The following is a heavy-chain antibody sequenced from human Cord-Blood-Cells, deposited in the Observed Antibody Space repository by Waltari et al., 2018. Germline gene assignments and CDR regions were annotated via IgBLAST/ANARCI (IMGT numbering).Heavy chain of an antibody. CDR2: ISYDGSNK. D-gene: IGHD4-17*01. J-gene: IGHJ3*02. CDR1: GFTFSSYA. Sequence: QVQLVESGGGVVQPGRSLRLSCAASGFTFSSYALHCVRQAPGKGLEWVAVISYDGSNKYYADSVKGRFTISRDNSKNTLYLQMNSRRAEDTAVYYCASGEYYGGRDAFDIWGQGTMVTVSS. V-gene: IGHV3-30*04. CDR3: ASGEYYGGRDAFDI.